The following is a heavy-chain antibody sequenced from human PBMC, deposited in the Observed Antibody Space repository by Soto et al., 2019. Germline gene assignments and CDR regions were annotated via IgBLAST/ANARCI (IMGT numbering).Heavy chain of an antibody. J-gene: IGHJ3*02. CDR2: IYYSGST. CDR3: ARTGEQPHSHDAFDI. Sequence: PSETLSLTCTVSGGSISSGGYYWSWIRQHPGKGLEWIGYIYYSGSTYYNPSLKSRVTISVDTSKNQFSLKLSSVTAADTAVYYCARTGEQPHSHDAFDISGQGTMVTVSS. D-gene: IGHD3-10*01. CDR1: GGSISSGGYY. V-gene: IGHV4-31*03.